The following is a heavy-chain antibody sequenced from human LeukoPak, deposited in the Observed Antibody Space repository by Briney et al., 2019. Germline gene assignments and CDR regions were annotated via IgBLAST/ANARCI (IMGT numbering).Heavy chain of an antibody. Sequence: PGGSLRLSCAASGFTFSGSAMHWVRQASGKGLEGVGSIRSKANSYATAYAASVKGRFTISRDDSKNTAYLQMNSLKTEDTAVYYCTRSVVVPAATYYYYYYMDVWGKGTTVTVSS. CDR2: IRSKANSYAT. J-gene: IGHJ6*03. V-gene: IGHV3-73*01. CDR1: GFTFSGSA. CDR3: TRSVVVPAATYYYYYYMDV. D-gene: IGHD2-2*01.